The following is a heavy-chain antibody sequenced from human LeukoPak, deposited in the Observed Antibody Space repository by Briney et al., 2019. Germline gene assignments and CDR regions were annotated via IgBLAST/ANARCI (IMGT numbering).Heavy chain of an antibody. Sequence: GGSLRLSCAASGFTFSSYRMNWVRQAPGKGLEWVAVISYDGSNKYYADSVKGRFTISRDNSKNTLYLQMNSLRAEDTAVYYCAKDRVSGSSYTFDAFDIWGQGTMVTVSS. D-gene: IGHD1-26*01. CDR1: GFTFSSYR. CDR2: ISYDGSNK. CDR3: AKDRVSGSSYTFDAFDI. V-gene: IGHV3-30*18. J-gene: IGHJ3*02.